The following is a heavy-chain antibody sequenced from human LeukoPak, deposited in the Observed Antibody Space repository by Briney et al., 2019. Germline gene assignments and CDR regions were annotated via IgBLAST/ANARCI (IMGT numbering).Heavy chain of an antibody. Sequence: SETLSLTCTVSGGSISSYYWSWIRQPPGKGLEWIGYICYSGSTNYNPSLKSRVTISVDTSKNQFSLKLSSVTAADTAVYYCARSKLGWLDYWGQGTLVTVSS. D-gene: IGHD7-27*01. CDR3: ARSKLGWLDY. CDR2: ICYSGST. J-gene: IGHJ4*02. CDR1: GGSISSYY. V-gene: IGHV4-59*08.